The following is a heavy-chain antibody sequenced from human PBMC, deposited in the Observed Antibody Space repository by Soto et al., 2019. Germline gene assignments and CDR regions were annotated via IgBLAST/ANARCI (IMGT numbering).Heavy chain of an antibody. CDR3: AIDTYSRSWYF. CDR1: GFTFTNYL. Sequence: VQLLESGGDLVQPGGSLRLSCAASGFTFTNYLMTWVRQAPGKGLEWVSSIDKSGGDTYYADSVKGRFSISRDNSKYTLYLQMNGLRAEDTAIYYCAIDTYSRSWYFWGQGTLVTVSS. D-gene: IGHD2-2*01. CDR2: IDKSGGDT. J-gene: IGHJ4*02. V-gene: IGHV3-23*05.